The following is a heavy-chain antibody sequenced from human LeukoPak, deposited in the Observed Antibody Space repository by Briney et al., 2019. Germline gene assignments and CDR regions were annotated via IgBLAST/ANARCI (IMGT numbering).Heavy chain of an antibody. Sequence: PSETLSLTCTVSGGSISSYHWSWLRQPAGKGLEWIGHIYTSGNTDYNPSLKSRVTMSVDTSKNQFSLKLNSVTAADTAVYYCARVGDYALKDWGQGTLVTVSS. CDR3: ARVGDYALKD. J-gene: IGHJ4*02. CDR2: IYTSGNT. D-gene: IGHD3-16*01. V-gene: IGHV4-4*07. CDR1: GGSISSYH.